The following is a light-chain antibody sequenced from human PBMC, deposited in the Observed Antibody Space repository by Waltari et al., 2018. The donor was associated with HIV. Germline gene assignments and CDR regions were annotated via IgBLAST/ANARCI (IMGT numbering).Light chain of an antibody. CDR3: AAWDDSLKVV. V-gene: IGLV1-44*01. CDR2: SDD. Sequence: QTVLTQPPSASGTPGQRVTISCSGSSSNIGTNSVNWYQKFPGKAPKLIIFSDDRRPSGVPGRFSGSKSDTSASLAISGLQSEDEAEYYCAAWDDSLKVVFGGGTTLTVL. J-gene: IGLJ2*01. CDR1: SSNIGTNS.